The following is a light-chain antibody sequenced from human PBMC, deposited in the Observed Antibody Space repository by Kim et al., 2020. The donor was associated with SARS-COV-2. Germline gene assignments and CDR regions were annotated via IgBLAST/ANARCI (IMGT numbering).Light chain of an antibody. CDR2: DAS. CDR1: QRISSW. V-gene: IGKV1-5*01. Sequence: LSASVGDRLTITCRASQRISSWLAWYQQKPGKAPKVLIYDASTLESGVPSRFSGSGSGTEFTLTISSLQPDDFATYYCQQYNTYSSFGQGTKLEI. CDR3: QQYNTYSS. J-gene: IGKJ2*03.